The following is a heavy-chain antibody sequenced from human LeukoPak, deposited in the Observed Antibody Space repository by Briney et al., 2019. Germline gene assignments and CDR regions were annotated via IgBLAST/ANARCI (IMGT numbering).Heavy chain of an antibody. J-gene: IGHJ4*02. CDR2: IYYSGNT. V-gene: IGHV4-31*03. D-gene: IGHD3-22*01. CDR1: GGSISSGGYY. Sequence: PSETLSLTCTVSGGSISSGGYYWSWIRQHPGKGLGWIGYIYYSGNTYYNPSLKSRVTISVDTSGNQFSLRLSSVTAADTAVYFCASCDSLGSIDYWGQGTLVTVSS. CDR3: ASCDSLGSIDY.